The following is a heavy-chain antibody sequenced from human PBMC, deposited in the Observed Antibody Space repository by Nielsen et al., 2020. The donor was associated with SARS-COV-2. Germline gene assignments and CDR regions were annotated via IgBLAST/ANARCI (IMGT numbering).Heavy chain of an antibody. CDR2: INWNGGST. D-gene: IGHD6-13*01. CDR1: GFTFDDYG. V-gene: IGHV3-20*04. Sequence: GGSLRLSCAASGFTFDDYGMSWVRQAPGKGLEWVSGINWNGGSTGYADSVKGRFTISRDNAKNSLYLQMNSLRAEDTALYYCAKAAFFSGSSWYGGDYWGQGTLVTVSS. CDR3: AKAAFFSGSSWYGGDY. J-gene: IGHJ4*02.